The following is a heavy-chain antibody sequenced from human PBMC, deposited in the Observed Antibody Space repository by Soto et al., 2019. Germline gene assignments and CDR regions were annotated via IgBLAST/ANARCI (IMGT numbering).Heavy chain of an antibody. J-gene: IGHJ5*02. D-gene: IGHD5-12*01. CDR2: IYSGGST. V-gene: IGHV3-53*01. CDR3: AREGGGYNFLGIT. Sequence: GGSLRLSCAASGFTVSSNYMSWVRQAPGKGLEWVSVIYSGGSTYYADSVKGRFTISRDNSKNTLYLQMNSLRAEDMAVYYCAREGGGYNFLGITWGQGTLVTVSS. CDR1: GFTVSSNY.